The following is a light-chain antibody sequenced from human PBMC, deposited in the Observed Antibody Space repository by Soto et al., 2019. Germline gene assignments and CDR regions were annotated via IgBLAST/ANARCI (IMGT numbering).Light chain of an antibody. V-gene: IGKV3-20*01. J-gene: IGKJ5*01. CDR2: GAS. Sequence: EIVLTQSPGTLSMSPGERATLSCRASQSVSSTYFAWYQQKPGQSPRLLIYGASSRATGIPDRFIGSGSGTDFTLTISRLEPEDFAVYACQQYGRAPITFGQGTRLEIK. CDR3: QQYGRAPIT. CDR1: QSVSSTY.